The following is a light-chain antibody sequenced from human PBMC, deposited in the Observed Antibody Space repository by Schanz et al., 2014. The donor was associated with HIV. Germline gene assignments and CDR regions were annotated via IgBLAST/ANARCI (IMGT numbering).Light chain of an antibody. Sequence: QSVLTQPPSASGSPGQSVTISCTGTSSDVGAYNYVSWYQQHPGKAPKLMIYDVSKRPSGVPDRFSGSKSGNTASLTISGLQAEDEADYYCCSYAGRCLFGGGTKLTVL. J-gene: IGLJ2*01. CDR1: SSDVGAYNY. V-gene: IGLV2-8*01. CDR2: DVS. CDR3: CSYAGRCL.